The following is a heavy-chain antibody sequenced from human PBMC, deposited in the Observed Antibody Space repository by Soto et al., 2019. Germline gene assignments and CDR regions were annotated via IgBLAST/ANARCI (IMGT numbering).Heavy chain of an antibody. CDR2: ISYDGSYK. D-gene: IGHD2-2*01. V-gene: IGHV3-30*18. J-gene: IGHJ4*02. CDR3: AKSPNFYCSSYHCYKYYFDY. Sequence: SLRLSLAASGFTFNTFGLHWVRQAPFNVLQRVAFISYDGSYKYYSDSVRGRFTISRDNSMNTLYLQMNSLRTEDTAVYYCAKSPNFYCSSYHCYKYYFDYWGQGSLVTVT. CDR1: GFTFNTFG.